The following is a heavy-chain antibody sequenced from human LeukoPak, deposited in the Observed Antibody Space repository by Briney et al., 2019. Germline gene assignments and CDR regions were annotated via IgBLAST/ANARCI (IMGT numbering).Heavy chain of an antibody. D-gene: IGHD3-22*01. CDR2: IKSKTDGGTT. Sequence: GGSLRLSCAASGFTFSNAWMSWVRQAPGKGLEWVGRIKSKTDGGTTDYAAPVKGRFTISRDDSKNTLYLQMNSLKTEDTAVYYCTTDIYYYDSSGYKNLGYWGQGTLVTVSS. CDR1: GFTFSNAW. CDR3: TTDIYYYDSSGYKNLGY. V-gene: IGHV3-15*01. J-gene: IGHJ4*02.